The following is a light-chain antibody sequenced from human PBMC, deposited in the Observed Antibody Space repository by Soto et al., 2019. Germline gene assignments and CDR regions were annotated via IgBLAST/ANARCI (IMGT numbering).Light chain of an antibody. J-gene: IGKJ5*01. CDR2: AAS. CDR3: QQSYTTPFT. CDR1: QNIYTY. V-gene: IGKV1-39*01. Sequence: DIPMTQSPSSLSASVGDRVTITCRASQNIYTYLNWYQQKPGKAPNVLISAASSLHSGVPSRFSGSGSGTDFTLTINSLQREDFATYYCQQSYTTPFTFGQGTRLDIK.